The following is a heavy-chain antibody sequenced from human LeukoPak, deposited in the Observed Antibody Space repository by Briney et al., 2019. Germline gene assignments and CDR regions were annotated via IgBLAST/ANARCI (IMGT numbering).Heavy chain of an antibody. V-gene: IGHV3-30*01. CDR3: ARAGGRIQLWSPYYFDY. D-gene: IGHD5-18*01. CDR2: ISYDGSNK. CDR1: GFTFSSYA. J-gene: IGHJ4*02. Sequence: GGSLRLSCAASGFTFSSYAMRWVRQAPGKGLEWVAVISYDGSNKYYADSVKGRFTISRDNSKNTLYLQMNSLRAEDTAVYYCARAGGRIQLWSPYYFDYWGQGTLVTVSS.